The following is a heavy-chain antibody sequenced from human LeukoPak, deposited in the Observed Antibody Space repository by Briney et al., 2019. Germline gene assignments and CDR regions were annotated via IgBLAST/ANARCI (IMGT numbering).Heavy chain of an antibody. CDR1: GGSISSDSYY. Sequence: IPSETLSLTCTVSGGSISSDSYYWGWIRQPAGKGLEWIGRIYTSGSTNYNPSLKSRVTISVDTSRNQFSLKVNSVTAADTAVYYCARGAQWRSYYYGMNVWGQGTTVTVSS. J-gene: IGHJ6*02. CDR3: ARGAQWRSYYYGMNV. CDR2: IYTSGST. D-gene: IGHD6-19*01. V-gene: IGHV4-61*02.